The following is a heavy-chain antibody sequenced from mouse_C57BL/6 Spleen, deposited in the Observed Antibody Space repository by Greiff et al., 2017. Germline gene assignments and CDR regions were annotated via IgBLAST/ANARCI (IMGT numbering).Heavy chain of an antibody. Sequence: EVMLVESGGGLVQPGGSMKLSCAASGFTFSDAWMDWVRQSPETGLEWVAEIRNKANNHATYYAESVKGRFTISRDDSKSSVYLQMNSLRAEDTGIYYCTRPYGNNWYFDVWGTGTTVTVSS. CDR2: IRNKANNHAT. D-gene: IGHD2-1*01. V-gene: IGHV6-6*01. CDR3: TRPYGNNWYFDV. J-gene: IGHJ1*03. CDR1: GFTFSDAW.